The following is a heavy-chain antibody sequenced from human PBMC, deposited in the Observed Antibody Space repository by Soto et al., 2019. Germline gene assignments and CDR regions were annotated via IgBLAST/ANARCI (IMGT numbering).Heavy chain of an antibody. CDR3: ASKTGVIILYYYYYMDV. J-gene: IGHJ6*03. CDR1: GGSISSSSYY. CDR2: IYYSGNT. V-gene: IGHV4-39*01. Sequence: PSETLSLTCTVSGGSISSSSYYWGWIRQPPGKGLEWIGSIYYSGNTYYNPSLKSRATISVDTSKNQFSLKLNSVTAADTAVYYCASKTGVIILYYYYYMDVWGKGTTVTVSS. D-gene: IGHD3-3*01.